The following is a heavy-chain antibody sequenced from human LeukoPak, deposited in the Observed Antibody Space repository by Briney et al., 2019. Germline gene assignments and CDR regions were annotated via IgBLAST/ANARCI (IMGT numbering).Heavy chain of an antibody. D-gene: IGHD5-24*01. V-gene: IGHV4-59*01. CDR1: GGSISSYY. Sequence: PSETLSHTCTVSGGSISSYYWSWIRQPPGEGLEWIGYIYYSGSTNYNPSLKSRVTISVDTSKNQFSLKLSSVTAADTAVYFCAREGYSQGYYMDVWGKGTTVTVSS. CDR2: IYYSGST. CDR3: AREGYSQGYYMDV. J-gene: IGHJ6*03.